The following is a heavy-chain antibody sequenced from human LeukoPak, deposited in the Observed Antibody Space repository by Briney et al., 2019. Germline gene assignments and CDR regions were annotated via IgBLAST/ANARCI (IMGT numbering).Heavy chain of an antibody. J-gene: IGHJ5*02. D-gene: IGHD2-2*01. V-gene: IGHV1-18*04. Sequence: ASVKVSCKASGYTFTGYYMHWVRQAPGQGLEWMGWISAYSGNTNYAQNLQGRVTMTTDTSTSTAYMELRSLRSDDTALYYCARDVWPYCGRPNCYLVSDPWGQGTLVTVSS. CDR2: ISAYSGNT. CDR3: ARDVWPYCGRPNCYLVSDP. CDR1: GYTFTGYY.